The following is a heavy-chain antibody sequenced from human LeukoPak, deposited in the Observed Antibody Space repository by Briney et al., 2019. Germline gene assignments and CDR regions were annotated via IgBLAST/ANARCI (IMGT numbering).Heavy chain of an antibody. CDR1: GYSFTSYW. J-gene: IGHJ4*02. Sequence: GESLKISCKGSGYSFTSYWIGWVRQMPGKGLEWMGIIYPGDSDTRYSPSFQGQVTISADKSISTAYLQWSGLKASDTAMYYCARHGATAAGYTYFDYWGQGTLVTVSS. D-gene: IGHD6-13*01. CDR3: ARHGATAAGYTYFDY. CDR2: IYPGDSDT. V-gene: IGHV5-51*01.